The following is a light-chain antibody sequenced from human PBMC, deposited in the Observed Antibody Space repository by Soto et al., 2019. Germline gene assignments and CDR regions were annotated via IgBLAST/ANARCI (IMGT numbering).Light chain of an antibody. CDR2: RNN. V-gene: IGLV1-47*01. CDR3: AAWDDSLSGVV. Sequence: QSVLTQPPSASGTHGQRVTISCSGSSSNIGSNYVYWYQQLPGTAPKLLIYRNNQRPSGVPDRLSGSKSGTSASLAISGPRSEDEADYYCAAWDDSLSGVVFGGGTKLTVL. CDR1: SSNIGSNY. J-gene: IGLJ2*01.